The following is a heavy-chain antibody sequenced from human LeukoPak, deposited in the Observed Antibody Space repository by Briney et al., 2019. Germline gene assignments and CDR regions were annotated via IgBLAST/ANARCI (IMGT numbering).Heavy chain of an antibody. CDR3: ARHDYDSSGYPYGAFDI. V-gene: IGHV4-59*08. CDR1: GGSISSYY. CDR2: IYYSGST. D-gene: IGHD3-22*01. Sequence: SETLSLTCTVSGGSISSYYWSWIRQPPGKGLEWIGYIYYSGSTNYNPSLKSRVTISVDTSKNQFSLKLSSVTAADTAVYYCARHDYDSSGYPYGAFDIWGQGTLVTVSS. J-gene: IGHJ4*02.